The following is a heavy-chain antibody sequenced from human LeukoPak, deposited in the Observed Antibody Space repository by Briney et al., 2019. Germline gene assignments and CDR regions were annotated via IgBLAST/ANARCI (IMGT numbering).Heavy chain of an antibody. V-gene: IGHV3-74*01. D-gene: IGHD3-10*01. Sequence: GGSLRLSCAASGFTFSRYFWMHWVRQAPGKGLVWVSRIKSDDSTSTYADSVKGRFTISRDNAKNSLYLQMNSLRAEDTAVYYCANSYYYGSGSYSKGHYFDYWGQGTLVTVSS. CDR2: IKSDDSTS. CDR3: ANSYYYGSGSYSKGHYFDY. J-gene: IGHJ4*02. CDR1: GFTFSRYFW.